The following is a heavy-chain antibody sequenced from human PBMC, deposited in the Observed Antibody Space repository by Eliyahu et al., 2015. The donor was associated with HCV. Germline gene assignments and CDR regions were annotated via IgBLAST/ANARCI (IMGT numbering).Heavy chain of an antibody. CDR1: GGTFSSYA. J-gene: IGHJ6*02. V-gene: IGHV1-69*01. CDR2: IIPTFGTA. D-gene: IGHD2-15*01. Sequence: QVQLVQSGAEVKKPGSSVKVSCKASGGTFSSYAIRWVRQAPGQGLEWMGGIIPTFGTANYAQKFQGRVTITADESTSTAYMELSSLRSEDTAVYYCARDEESGYCSGGSCSDSISGNYYYGMDVWGQGTTVTVSS. CDR3: ARDEESGYCSGGSCSDSISGNYYYGMDV.